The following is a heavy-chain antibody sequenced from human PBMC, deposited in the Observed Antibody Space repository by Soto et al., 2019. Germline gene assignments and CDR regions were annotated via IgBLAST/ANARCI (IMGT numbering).Heavy chain of an antibody. CDR1: GGTFSSYA. CDR2: IIPIFGTA. J-gene: IGHJ3*02. V-gene: IGHV1-69*13. Sequence: SVKVSCKASGGTFSSYAISWVRQAPGQGLEWMGGIIPIFGTANYAQKFQGRVTITADESTSTAYMELSSLRSEDTAVYYCARDPRRRGDYVWGSYRQRGAFDIWG. CDR3: ARDPRRRGDYVWGSYRQRGAFDI. D-gene: IGHD3-16*02.